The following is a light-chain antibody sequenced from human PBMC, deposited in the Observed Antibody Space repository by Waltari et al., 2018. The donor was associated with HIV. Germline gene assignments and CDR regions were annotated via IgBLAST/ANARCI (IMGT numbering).Light chain of an antibody. CDR2: DVS. J-gene: IGLJ2*01. CDR1: SSDVGGYNY. V-gene: IGLV2-23*02. Sequence: QSALTQPASVSGSPGQSITISCTGTSSDVGGYNYVSWYQQHPGKAPTLMIYDVSKRPSGVSNRFSGSKSGNTASLTISGLQAEDEADYYCCSYAGSSTHVVFGGGTKLTVL. CDR3: CSYAGSSTHVV.